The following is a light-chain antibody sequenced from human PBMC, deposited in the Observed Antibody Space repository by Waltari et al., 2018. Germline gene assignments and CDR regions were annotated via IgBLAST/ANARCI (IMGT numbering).Light chain of an antibody. CDR3: YSAADNFWV. CDR1: VLAKQY. Sequence: SYELTQPSSVSVSPGQTARLTCSGDVLAKQYARWFQQKPGQAPVLVIYKDSERPSGIPERFSGSSSGTTVTLTISGAQVEDEADYYCYSAADNFWVFGGGTKLTVL. J-gene: IGLJ3*02. V-gene: IGLV3-27*01. CDR2: KDS.